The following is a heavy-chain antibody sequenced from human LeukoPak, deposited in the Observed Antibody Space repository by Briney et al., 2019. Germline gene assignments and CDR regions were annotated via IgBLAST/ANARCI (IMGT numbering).Heavy chain of an antibody. J-gene: IGHJ2*01. V-gene: IGHV3-23*01. CDR3: AKDRAYCTSPSCYVPLYFDL. CDR1: GFTFSNYA. D-gene: IGHD2-2*01. CDR2: FSASVGGT. Sequence: PGASLRLSCAASGFTFSNYAMNWVRQAPGKGLEWVSSFSASVGGTYYADSVKGWFTISRDNSRNTLYLQMNSLRPEDTAVYYCAKDRAYCTSPSCYVPLYFDLWGHGTLVTVSS.